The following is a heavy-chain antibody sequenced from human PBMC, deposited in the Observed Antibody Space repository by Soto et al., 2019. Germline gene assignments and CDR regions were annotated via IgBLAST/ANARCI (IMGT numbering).Heavy chain of an antibody. J-gene: IGHJ4*02. CDR3: AKGPLGNGYDLDY. Sequence: EVQLLDSGGGLVQPGGSLRLSCAASGFTFSNYVMNWVRQAPGKGLDWVSAISASGGSTYYAGSVKGRFTISRNNSKNALDLQMSSLRAEDTAVYYCAKGPLGNGYDLDYWGQGTLVTVSS. V-gene: IGHV3-23*01. CDR2: ISASGGST. D-gene: IGHD5-12*01. CDR1: GFTFSNYV.